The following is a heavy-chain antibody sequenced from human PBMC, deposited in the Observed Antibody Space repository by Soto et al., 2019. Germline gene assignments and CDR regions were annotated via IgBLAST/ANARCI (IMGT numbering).Heavy chain of an antibody. V-gene: IGHV4-31*03. CDR3: ARYCSSNSCYRKGMDV. CDR1: GASITRDNYY. CDR2: IYATGST. D-gene: IGHD2-2*01. J-gene: IGHJ6*02. Sequence: QVQLQESGPGLVKPSQTVSLTCTVSGASITRDNYYWTWLRQRPGKGLEWFGYIYATGSTHYSPSIESRFTMSVDTSKSQFSLKVTFVNVADTAVYYCARYCSSNSCYRKGMDVWGQGTTVTVSS.